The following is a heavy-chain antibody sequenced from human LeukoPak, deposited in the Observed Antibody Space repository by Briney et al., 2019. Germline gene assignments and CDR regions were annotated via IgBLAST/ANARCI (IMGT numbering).Heavy chain of an antibody. CDR3: ARAGGSYSLDY. CDR2: IYPSGGGT. CDR1: GYTFTTHY. D-gene: IGHD1-26*01. Sequence: EASVKVSCKASGYTFTTHYIHWVRQAPGQGLEWMGIIYPSGGGTSYAQKFQGRVTMTRDTSTSTVYMELSSLRSEDTAVYYCARAGGSYSLDYWGQGTLVTVSS. V-gene: IGHV1-46*01. J-gene: IGHJ4*02.